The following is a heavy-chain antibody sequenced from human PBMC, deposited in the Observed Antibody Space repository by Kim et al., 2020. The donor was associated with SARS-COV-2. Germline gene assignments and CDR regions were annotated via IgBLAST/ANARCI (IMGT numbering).Heavy chain of an antibody. D-gene: IGHD6-13*01. V-gene: IGHV3-30*01. CDR3: ARERTPYSSSWYYFDY. Sequence: VKGRFTISRDNSKNTLYLQMNSLRAEDTAVYYCARERTPYSSSWYYFDYWGQGTLVTVSS. J-gene: IGHJ4*02.